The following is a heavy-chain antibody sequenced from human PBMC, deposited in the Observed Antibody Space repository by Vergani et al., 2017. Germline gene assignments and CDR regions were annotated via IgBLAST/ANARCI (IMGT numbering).Heavy chain of an antibody. J-gene: IGHJ5*02. CDR3: ARDVRLLYNRFNP. Sequence: QVQLVESGGGVVQPGRSLRLFCAVSGFTFNQYGMHWVRKAPGTGLEWVAVTSYYGNNKQYADSVKVRFTISRENSKSTMYLQMNSLRDEDTGVYYCARDVRLLYNRFNPWGQGTLVTVSA. D-gene: IGHD1-14*01. CDR2: TSYYGNNK. CDR1: GFTFNQYG. V-gene: IGHV3-33*01.